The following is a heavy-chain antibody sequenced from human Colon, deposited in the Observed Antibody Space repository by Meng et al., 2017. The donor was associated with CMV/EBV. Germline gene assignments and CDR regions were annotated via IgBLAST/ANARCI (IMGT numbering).Heavy chain of an antibody. Sequence: GESLKISCAASGFTFSSYEMNWVRQAPGKGLEWVSYISSSGSTIYYADSVKGRFTISRDNAKNSLYLQMNSLRAEDTAVYYCARDRKRDAYYVFWSGFSVFDYWGQGTLVTVSS. CDR3: ARDRKRDAYYVFWSGFSVFDY. J-gene: IGHJ4*02. CDR2: ISSSGSTI. V-gene: IGHV3-48*03. D-gene: IGHD3-3*01. CDR1: GFTFSSYE.